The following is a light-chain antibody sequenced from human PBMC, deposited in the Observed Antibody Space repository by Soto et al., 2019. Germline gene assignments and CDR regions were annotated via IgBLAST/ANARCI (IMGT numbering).Light chain of an antibody. Sequence: QSALTQPASVSGSPGQSITISCTGTSSDVGSYDLVSWYQQPPGKAPKLIIYEVTKRPSGVSNRFSGSKSGNTASLTISGLQAEDEANFYCSSYTSSSTLVVFGGGTKLTVL. V-gene: IGLV2-14*02. CDR2: EVT. J-gene: IGLJ2*01. CDR1: SSDVGSYDL. CDR3: SSYTSSSTLVV.